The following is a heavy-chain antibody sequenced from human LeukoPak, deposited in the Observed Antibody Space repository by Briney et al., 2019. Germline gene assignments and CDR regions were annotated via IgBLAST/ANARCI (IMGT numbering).Heavy chain of an antibody. D-gene: IGHD2-2*01. Sequence: GGSLRLSCAASGFTFSSYAMSWVRQAPGKGLEWVSAISGSGGSTYYADSVKGRFTISRDNSKNTLYLQMNSLRAEDTAVYYCAKGKSSQDIVVVPAATIFDYWGQGTLVTVSS. CDR2: ISGSGGST. J-gene: IGHJ4*02. CDR1: GFTFSSYA. V-gene: IGHV3-23*01. CDR3: AKGKSSQDIVVVPAATIFDY.